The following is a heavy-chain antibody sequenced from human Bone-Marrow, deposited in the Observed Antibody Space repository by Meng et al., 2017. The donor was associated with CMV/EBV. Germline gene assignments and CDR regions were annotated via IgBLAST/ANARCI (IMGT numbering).Heavy chain of an antibody. V-gene: IGHV1-2*02. D-gene: IGHD6-13*01. CDR3: ARGATGYSSLNWFDP. Sequence: ASEKVSCKASGYTFTGYYMHWVRQAPGQGLEWMGWINPNSGGTNYAQKFQGRVTMTRDTSISTAYMELSRLRSDDTAVYYCARGATGYSSLNWFDPWGQGTLVTVSS. J-gene: IGHJ5*02. CDR1: GYTFTGYY. CDR2: INPNSGGT.